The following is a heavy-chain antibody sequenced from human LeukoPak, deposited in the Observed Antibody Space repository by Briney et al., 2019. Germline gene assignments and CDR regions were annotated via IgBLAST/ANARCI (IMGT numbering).Heavy chain of an antibody. V-gene: IGHV4-59*01. D-gene: IGHD2-2*01. CDR2: IYYSGST. Sequence: SSETLSLTCTVSGGSISSYYWSWIRQPPGKGLEWIGYIYYSGSTNYNPSLKSRVTISVDTSKNQFSLKLSSVTAADTAVYYCARDRCSSTSCYLDPWGQGTLVTVSS. J-gene: IGHJ5*02. CDR1: GGSISSYY. CDR3: ARDRCSSTSCYLDP.